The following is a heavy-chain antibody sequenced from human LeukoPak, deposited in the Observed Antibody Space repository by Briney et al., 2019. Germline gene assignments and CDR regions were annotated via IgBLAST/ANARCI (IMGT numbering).Heavy chain of an antibody. Sequence: GGSLRLSCAASGFTFNSYAMSWVRQAPGKGLEWVSAISGSGDRTFYADSVKGRLTISRDNSKNTLYLQLNTVRAEDTAVYYCAKSGLNRFDYWGQGTLVTVSS. CDR1: GFTFNSYA. J-gene: IGHJ4*02. D-gene: IGHD2-15*01. V-gene: IGHV3-23*01. CDR2: ISGSGDRT. CDR3: AKSGLNRFDY.